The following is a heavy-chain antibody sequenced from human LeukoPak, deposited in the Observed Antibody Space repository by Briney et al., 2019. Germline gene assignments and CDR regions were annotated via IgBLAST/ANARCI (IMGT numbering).Heavy chain of an antibody. CDR3: AKDHSSGWDPYYFDY. V-gene: IGHV3-30*02. J-gene: IGHJ4*02. D-gene: IGHD6-19*01. CDR1: GFTFSSYG. Sequence: GGSLRLSCAASGFTFSSYGMHWVRQAPGKGLEWVAFIRYDGSNKYYADSVKGRFTISRDNSKNTLYLQMNSLRAEDTAVYYCAKDHSSGWDPYYFDYWGQGTWSPSPQ. CDR2: IRYDGSNK.